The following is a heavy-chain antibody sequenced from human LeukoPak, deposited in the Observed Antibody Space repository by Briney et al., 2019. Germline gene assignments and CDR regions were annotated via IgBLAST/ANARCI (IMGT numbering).Heavy chain of an antibody. CDR2: IYYSGST. CDR3: ARSSGFLEYFQH. Sequence: SETLSLTCTVSGGSISSGGYYWSWIRQPPGKGLEWIGYIYYSGSTNYNPSLKRRVTISVDTSKNQFSLKLSSVTAADTAVYYCARSSGFLEYFQHWGQGTLVTVSS. CDR1: GGSISSGGYY. D-gene: IGHD6-19*01. V-gene: IGHV4-61*08. J-gene: IGHJ1*01.